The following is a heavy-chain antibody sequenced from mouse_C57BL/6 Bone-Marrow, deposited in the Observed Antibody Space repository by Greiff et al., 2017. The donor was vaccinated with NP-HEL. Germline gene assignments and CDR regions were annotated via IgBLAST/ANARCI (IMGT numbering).Heavy chain of an antibody. CDR1: GYAFSSSW. Sequence: QVQLQQSGPELVKPGASVKISCKASGYAFSSSWMNWVKQRPGKGLEWIGRIYPGDGDTNYNGKVKGKATLTADKSSSTAYMQLSSLTSEDSAVYFCARENYDGSSYWFAYWGQGTLVTVSA. J-gene: IGHJ3*01. CDR3: ARENYDGSSYWFAY. CDR2: IYPGDGDT. D-gene: IGHD1-1*01. V-gene: IGHV1-82*01.